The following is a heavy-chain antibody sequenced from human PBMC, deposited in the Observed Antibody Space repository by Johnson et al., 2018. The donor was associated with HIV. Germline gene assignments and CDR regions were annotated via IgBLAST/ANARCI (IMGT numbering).Heavy chain of an antibody. CDR2: ISWDGGST. CDR1: GFIFDDYT. Sequence: VQLVESGGGLIQPGGSLRLSCAASGFIFDDYTMHWVRQAPGKGLEWVSLISWDGGSTYYADSVKGRFTISRDNSKNTLYLQMNSQRAEGTDVYYLARDSRRMVGLDAVDSWGQGTIVTVSS. CDR3: ARDSRRMVGLDAVDS. D-gene: IGHD2-15*01. J-gene: IGHJ3*02. V-gene: IGHV3-43D*04.